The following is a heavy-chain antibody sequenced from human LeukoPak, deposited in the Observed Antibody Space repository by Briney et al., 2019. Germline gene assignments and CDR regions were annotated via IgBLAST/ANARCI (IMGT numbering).Heavy chain of an antibody. CDR3: ARDGGDSNPV. J-gene: IGHJ4*02. V-gene: IGHV4-59*01. CDR1: GGSISSYY. D-gene: IGHD2-21*02. CDR2: IYDSGNT. Sequence: SETLSLTCTVSGGSISSYYWNWIRQPPGKGLEWIGYIYDSGNTNYNPSLKSRVTISLDMSENQFSLKLSAVTAADTAIYYCARDGGDSNPVWGQGTLVTVSS.